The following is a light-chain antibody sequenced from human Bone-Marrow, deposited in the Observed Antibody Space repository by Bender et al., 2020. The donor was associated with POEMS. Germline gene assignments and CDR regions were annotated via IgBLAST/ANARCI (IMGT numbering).Light chain of an antibody. V-gene: IGLV2-14*03. J-gene: IGLJ2*01. CDR1: SSDVGGYNY. CDR3: ASYTSSNALV. CDR2: DVS. Sequence: QSVLTQPASVSRSPGQSITISCTGSSSDVGGYNYVSWYQQYPGKAPKLLISDVSNRPSVISHRFSGSKSGNTASLTISGPQAEDEAHYYCASYTSSNALVFGGGTKVTVL.